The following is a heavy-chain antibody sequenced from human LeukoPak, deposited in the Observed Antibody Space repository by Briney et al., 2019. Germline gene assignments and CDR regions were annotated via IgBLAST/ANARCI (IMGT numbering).Heavy chain of an antibody. Sequence: GASVKVSCKASGYTFTSYAMHWVRQAPGQRLEWMGWINAGNGNTKYSQKFQGRVTITRDTSASTAYTELSSLRSEDTAVYYCARGGVVPAAIFEGNAFDIWGQGTMVTVSS. CDR1: GYTFTSYA. V-gene: IGHV1-3*01. J-gene: IGHJ3*02. D-gene: IGHD2-2*02. CDR2: INAGNGNT. CDR3: ARGGVVPAAIFEGNAFDI.